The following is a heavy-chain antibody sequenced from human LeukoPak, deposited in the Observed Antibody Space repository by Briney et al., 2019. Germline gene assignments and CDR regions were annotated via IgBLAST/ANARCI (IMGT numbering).Heavy chain of an antibody. J-gene: IGHJ4*02. V-gene: IGHV1-18*01. CDR2: ISAYNGNT. CDR3: ARGYSGYDLVDY. D-gene: IGHD5-12*01. Sequence: ASVKVSCKPSGYTFTSYGTSWVRRAPGQGLEWMGWISAYNGNTNYAQKLQGRVTMTTDTSTRTAYMELRSLRSDDTAVYYCARGYSGYDLVDYWGQGTLVTVSS. CDR1: GYTFTSYG.